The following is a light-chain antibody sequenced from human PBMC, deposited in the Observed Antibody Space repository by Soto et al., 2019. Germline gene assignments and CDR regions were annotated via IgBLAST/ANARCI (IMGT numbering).Light chain of an antibody. V-gene: IGLV6-57*03. CDR2: EDN. Sequence: NFMLTQPHSVSESPGKTVTISCTRSSGSIASNYVQWYQQRPGSAPTTVIYEDNQRPSGVPDRFSGSVDSSSNSASLTSSVLKTEDEADYYCHSYDASNWVFGGGTKLTVL. CDR3: HSYDASNWV. J-gene: IGLJ3*02. CDR1: SGSIASNY.